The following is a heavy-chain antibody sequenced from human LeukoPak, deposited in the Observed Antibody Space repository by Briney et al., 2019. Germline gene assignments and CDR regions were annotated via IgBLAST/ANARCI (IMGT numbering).Heavy chain of an antibody. Sequence: PGGSLRLSCAASGFTFSSYSMNWVRQAPGKGLEWVSSISSSSSYIYYADSVKGRFTISRDNSKNTLYLQMNSLRAEDTAVYYCAKDSYYDSSDLDYWGQGTLVTVSS. CDR2: ISSSSSYI. V-gene: IGHV3-21*01. CDR1: GFTFSSYS. D-gene: IGHD3-22*01. J-gene: IGHJ4*02. CDR3: AKDSYYDSSDLDY.